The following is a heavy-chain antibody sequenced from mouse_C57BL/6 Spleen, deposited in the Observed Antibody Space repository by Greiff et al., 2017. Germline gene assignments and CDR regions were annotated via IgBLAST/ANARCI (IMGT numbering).Heavy chain of an antibody. D-gene: IGHD4-1*01. Sequence: QVHVKQPGAELVKPGASVKLSCKASGYTFTSYWMQWVKQRPGQGLEWIGEIDPSDSYTNYNQKFKGKATLTVDTSSSTAYMQLSSLTSEDSAVYYCASWDGYYAMDDWGQGTSVTVSS. CDR3: ASWDGYYAMDD. J-gene: IGHJ4*01. V-gene: IGHV1-50*01. CDR2: IDPSDSYT. CDR1: GYTFTSYW.